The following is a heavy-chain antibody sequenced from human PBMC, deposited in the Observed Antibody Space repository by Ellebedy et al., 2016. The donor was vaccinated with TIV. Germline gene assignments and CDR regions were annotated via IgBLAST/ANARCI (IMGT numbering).Heavy chain of an antibody. CDR1: GDSLSNYY. J-gene: IGHJ5*02. CDR3: ARLSSSYYSWFDP. CDR2: IYYSGGTNYNT. Sequence: MPSETLSLTCTVSGDSLSNYYWSWIRQPPGKGLEWIGFIYYSGGTNYNTNYNPSLKSRVTRSKDSSRNQFSLRLNSATAADTAVYFCARLSSSYYSWFDPWGQGTLVTVSS. D-gene: IGHD3-3*01. V-gene: IGHV4-59*01.